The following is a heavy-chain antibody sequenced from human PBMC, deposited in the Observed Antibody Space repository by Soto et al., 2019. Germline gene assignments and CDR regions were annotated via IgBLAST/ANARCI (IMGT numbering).Heavy chain of an antibody. CDR1: GGSISSGGYS. D-gene: IGHD6-19*01. J-gene: IGHJ4*02. Sequence: QLQLQESGSGLVKPSQTLSLTCAVSGGSISSGGYSWSWIRQPPGKGLEWIGYIYHSGSTSYNPSLKRRVTISVDRSKNQFSLKLSSVTAADTAVYYCARAGGLGAVAADYWGQGTLVTVSS. CDR2: IYHSGST. V-gene: IGHV4-30-2*01. CDR3: ARAGGLGAVAADY.